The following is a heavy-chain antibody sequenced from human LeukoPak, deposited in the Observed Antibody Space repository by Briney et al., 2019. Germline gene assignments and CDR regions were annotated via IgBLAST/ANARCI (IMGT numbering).Heavy chain of an antibody. Sequence: GGSLRLSCAASGFTFSSYNMNWVRQAPGKGLEWVSYISSSGSTTYYADSMKGRFTISRDNAKNSLYLQMNSLRAEDTAVYYCARSPAGANYYLDVWGKGTTVTISS. CDR1: GFTFSSYN. D-gene: IGHD1-14*01. CDR3: ARSPAGANYYLDV. CDR2: ISSSGSTT. J-gene: IGHJ6*03. V-gene: IGHV3-48*04.